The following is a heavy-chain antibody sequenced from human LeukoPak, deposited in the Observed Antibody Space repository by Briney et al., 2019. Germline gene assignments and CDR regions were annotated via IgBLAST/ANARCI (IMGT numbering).Heavy chain of an antibody. D-gene: IGHD3-3*01. V-gene: IGHV4-30-2*01. CDR3: ARAVSIVGLYYFDL. CDR2: IDHTGST. CDR1: GVPISSGGYS. J-gene: IGHJ2*01. Sequence: SQTLSLTCAVSGVPISSGGYSWSWLRQPPGQGLEWLGDIDHTGSTDYNPSLKSRLTISLDGSKNQFSLEVTSVTAADTAVYYCARAVSIVGLYYFDLWGRGTLVTVSS.